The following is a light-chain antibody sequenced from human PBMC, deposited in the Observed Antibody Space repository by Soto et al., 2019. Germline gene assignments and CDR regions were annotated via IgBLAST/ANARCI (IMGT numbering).Light chain of an antibody. CDR2: KAS. CDR1: QSISSW. Sequence: DIQMTQSPSTLSASVGDRVTITCRASQSISSWLAWYQQTPGKAPKLLIYKASTLQSGVPSRFSGSCSGTEFPLATSSLQPDDSAFYFGHQYNDNRTFGQGTKVEIK. CDR3: HQYNDNRT. J-gene: IGKJ1*01. V-gene: IGKV1-5*03.